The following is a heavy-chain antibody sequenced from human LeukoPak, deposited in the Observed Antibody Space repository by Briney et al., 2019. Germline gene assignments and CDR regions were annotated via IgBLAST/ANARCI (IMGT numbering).Heavy chain of an antibody. D-gene: IGHD3-3*01. J-gene: IGHJ4*02. V-gene: IGHV3-53*01. CDR1: GFTVSSNY. CDR3: ARDTSALDLWSGYGH. CDR2: IYSGGST. Sequence: GGSLRLSCAASGFTVSSNYMSWVRQAPGKGLEWVSVIYSGGSTYYADSVKGRFTISRDNSKNTLYLQMNSLRAEDTAVYYCARDTSALDLWSGYGHWGQGTLVTVSS.